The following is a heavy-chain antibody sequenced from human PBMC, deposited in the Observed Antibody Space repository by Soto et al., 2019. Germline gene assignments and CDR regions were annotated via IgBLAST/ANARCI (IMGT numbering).Heavy chain of an antibody. CDR2: ISGSGGST. Sequence: EVQLLESGGGLVQPGGSLRLSCAASGFTFSSYAMSWVRQAPGKGLEWVSAISGSGGSTYYADSVKGRFTISRDNSKNRLYLQRNRLRAEDTAVYYCVKDSEGVCYYGDAFDIWGQGTMVTVSS. V-gene: IGHV3-23*01. D-gene: IGHD2-8*01. CDR1: GFTFSSYA. CDR3: VKDSEGVCYYGDAFDI. J-gene: IGHJ3*02.